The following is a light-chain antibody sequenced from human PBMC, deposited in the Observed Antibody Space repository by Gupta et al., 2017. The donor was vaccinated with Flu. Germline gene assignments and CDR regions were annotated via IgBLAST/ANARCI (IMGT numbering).Light chain of an antibody. CDR3: SSYTDTNSWV. CDR1: SSDVGSYDH. J-gene: IGLJ3*02. CDR2: EVN. V-gene: IGLV2-14*01. Sequence: HSALTQPASVSGSPGQSITISCSGTSSDVGSYDHVSWYQHHPGKAPKLMIFEVNNRPSVVSNRFSGSKSGNTASLTISGLQPEDEADYYCSSYTDTNSWVFGGGTKLTVL.